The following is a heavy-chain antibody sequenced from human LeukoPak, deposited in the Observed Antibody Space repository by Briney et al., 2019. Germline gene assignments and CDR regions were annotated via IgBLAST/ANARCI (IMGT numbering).Heavy chain of an antibody. V-gene: IGHV3-13*01. Sequence: GGSLRLSCAASGFTFSSYDLHWVRQATGKGLEWVSAIGTAGDTYYPGSVKGRFTISRENAKNSLYLQMNSLRAGDTAAYYCARAANYYGSGRLRDEFDYWGQGTLVTVSS. CDR3: ARAANYYGSGRLRDEFDY. D-gene: IGHD3-10*01. J-gene: IGHJ4*02. CDR2: IGTAGDT. CDR1: GFTFSSYD.